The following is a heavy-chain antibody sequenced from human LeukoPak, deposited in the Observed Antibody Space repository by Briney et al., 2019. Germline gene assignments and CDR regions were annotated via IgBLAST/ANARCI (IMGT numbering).Heavy chain of an antibody. CDR2: IRQDGGEK. D-gene: IGHD2-2*01. J-gene: IGHJ4*02. V-gene: IGHV3-7*03. CDR1: GFTFSSYW. Sequence: GGSLRLSCAASGFTFSSYWMTWVRQAPGEGLEWVANIRQDGGEKNYVDSVKGRFTISRDNSKNILYLQMKSLRVEDTAIYYCAKAGSTAWTAVDFWGQGTLVTVSS. CDR3: AKAGSTAWTAVDF.